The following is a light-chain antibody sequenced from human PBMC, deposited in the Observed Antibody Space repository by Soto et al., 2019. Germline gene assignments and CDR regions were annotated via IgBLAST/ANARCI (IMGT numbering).Light chain of an antibody. CDR1: SSDVGGYNY. J-gene: IGLJ1*01. CDR3: SSYTSTFTRV. Sequence: QSALTQPASVSGSPGQSITISCTGTSSDVGGYNYVSWYQQHPGKAPKLMIYEVSNRPSGVSNRLSGSKSGNTASLTISGLQAEDEADYYCSSYTSTFTRVFGTGTKVTV. CDR2: EVS. V-gene: IGLV2-14*01.